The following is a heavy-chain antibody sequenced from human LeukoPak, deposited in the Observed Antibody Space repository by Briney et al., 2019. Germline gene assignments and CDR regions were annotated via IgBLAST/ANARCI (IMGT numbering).Heavy chain of an antibody. D-gene: IGHD3-9*01. J-gene: IGHJ4*02. Sequence: ASVKVSCKASGYTFTGHYLHWVRQAPGQGLEWMGWIYGHDGGTNFAQKFQDRVTMTRDTSITTAYMEVTSLTPDDTAVYYCVRDFDWGPDYWGQGTLVTVSS. CDR3: VRDFDWGPDY. CDR2: IYGHDGGT. CDR1: GYTFTGHY. V-gene: IGHV1-2*02.